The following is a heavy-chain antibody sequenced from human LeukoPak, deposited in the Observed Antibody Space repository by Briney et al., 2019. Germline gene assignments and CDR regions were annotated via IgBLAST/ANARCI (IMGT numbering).Heavy chain of an antibody. J-gene: IGHJ4*02. CDR3: SNSAKGHSWMWFGY. Sequence: SETLSLTCTVSGGSISSGGYYWSWIRQHPGKGLEWIGYIYYSGSTYYNPSLRSRVTISVDTSKNQFSLKLSSVTAADTAVYSCSNSAKGHSWMWFGYWRRGTLVIVS. V-gene: IGHV4-31*03. CDR1: GGSISSGGYY. CDR2: IYYSGST. D-gene: IGHD3-10*01.